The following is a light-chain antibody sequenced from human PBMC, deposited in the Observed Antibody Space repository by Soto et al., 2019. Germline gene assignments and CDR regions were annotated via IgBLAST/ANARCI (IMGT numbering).Light chain of an antibody. CDR1: SSDVGGYNY. Sequence: QSALTQPASVSGSPGQSITISCTGTSSDVGGYNYVSWYQQHPGKAPKLMIYDVSNRPSGVSNRFSGSKSGNTASLTISGLQAEDEADYYCSSYTSSSTSGFGGGTKVT. J-gene: IGLJ2*01. CDR3: SSYTSSSTSG. V-gene: IGLV2-14*01. CDR2: DVS.